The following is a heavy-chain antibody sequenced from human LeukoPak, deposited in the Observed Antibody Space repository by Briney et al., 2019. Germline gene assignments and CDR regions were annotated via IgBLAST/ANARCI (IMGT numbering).Heavy chain of an antibody. CDR3: ARAPSRRYTYGYGAF. D-gene: IGHD5-18*01. J-gene: IGHJ4*02. CDR1: GFTFIAYW. Sequence: GGSLRLSCAASGFTFIAYWMSWFRQAPGKGLEWVAIISEDGSEEYYVPSVKDRFTISRDNARNSVYLQMNSLRAEDTSVYYCARAPSRRYTYGYGAFWGQGILVTVSS. CDR2: ISEDGSEE. V-gene: IGHV3-7*01.